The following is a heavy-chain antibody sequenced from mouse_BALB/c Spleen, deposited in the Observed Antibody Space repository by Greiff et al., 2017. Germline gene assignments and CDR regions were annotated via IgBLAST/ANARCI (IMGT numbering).Heavy chain of an antibody. D-gene: IGHD1-1*01. CDR2: ISYSGST. J-gene: IGHJ4*01. CDR3: ARGGDGSSYLYYAMDY. V-gene: IGHV3-8*02. CDR1: GDSITSGY. Sequence: EVKLQESGPSLVKPSQTLSLTCSVTGDSITSGYWNWIRKFPGNKLEYMGYISYSGSTYYNPSLKSRISITRDTSKNQYYLQLNSVTTEDTATYYCARGGDGSSYLYYAMDYWGQGTSVTVSS.